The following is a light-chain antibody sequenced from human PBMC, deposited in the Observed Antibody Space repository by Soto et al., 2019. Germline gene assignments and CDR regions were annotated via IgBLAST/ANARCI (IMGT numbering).Light chain of an antibody. CDR3: HQYHYLWT. V-gene: IGKV3-15*01. J-gene: IGKJ1*01. Sequence: EIVMTQSPATLYVSPGETVTLSCRASQSISSDLAWYQHRHGQGPRLLIHDASARATAIPARFSASGSGTEFTLSISSLQSEYFSVYYCHQYHYLWTFGQGTKVEIK. CDR1: QSISSD. CDR2: DAS.